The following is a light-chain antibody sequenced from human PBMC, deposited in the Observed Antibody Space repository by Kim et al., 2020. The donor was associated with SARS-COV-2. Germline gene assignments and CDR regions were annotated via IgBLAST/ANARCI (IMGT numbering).Light chain of an antibody. CDR3: QVWDSG. V-gene: IGLV3-9*01. CDR2: RDS. CDR1: NIGSKN. Sequence: LSVSVALGQTARITCGGNNIGSKNVHWYQQKPGQAPVLVIYRDSNRPSGIPERFSGSNSGNTATLTISRAQAGDEADYYCQVWDSGFGGGTQLTVL. J-gene: IGLJ2*01.